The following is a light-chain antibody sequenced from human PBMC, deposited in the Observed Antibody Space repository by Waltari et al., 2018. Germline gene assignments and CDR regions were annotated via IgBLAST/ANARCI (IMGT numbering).Light chain of an antibody. V-gene: IGLV1-40*01. CDR1: SSNIGAGYA. Sequence: QPVLTQPPSVSGAPGQRVTISCTGSSSNIGAGYAVHWYQQLPGTAPKLLIYGNSNRPSGVPDRFSGSKSGTSASLAIPGLQAEDEADYYCQSYDISLSDASYVFGTGTKVTVL. CDR3: QSYDISLSDASYV. CDR2: GNS. J-gene: IGLJ1*01.